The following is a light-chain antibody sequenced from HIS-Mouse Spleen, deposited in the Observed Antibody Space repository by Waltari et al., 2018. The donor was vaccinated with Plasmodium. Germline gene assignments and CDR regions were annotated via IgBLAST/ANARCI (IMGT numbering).Light chain of an antibody. V-gene: IGKV3-15*01. Sequence: EIVMTQSPATLSVSPGERATLSCRASQSVSSNLAWYQPKPGQAPRLLIYGASTRATGIPARFSGSGSGTEFTLTISSLQSEDFAVYYYQQYNNWSFTFGPGAKVDIK. CDR1: QSVSSN. J-gene: IGKJ3*01. CDR2: GAS. CDR3: QQYNNWSFT.